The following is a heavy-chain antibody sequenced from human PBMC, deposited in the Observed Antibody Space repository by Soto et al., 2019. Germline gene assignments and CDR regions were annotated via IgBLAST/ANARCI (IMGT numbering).Heavy chain of an antibody. V-gene: IGHV1-3*01. J-gene: IGHJ5*02. CDR1: GYTFTSYA. Sequence: ASVKVSCKASGYTFTSYAMHWVRQAPGQRLEWMGWINAGNGNTKYSQKFQGRVTITRDTSASTAYMELSSLRSEDTAVYYCARPAHGDYSPLAGGWFDPWGQGTLVTVSS. CDR2: INAGNGNT. CDR3: ARPAHGDYSPLAGGWFDP. D-gene: IGHD4-17*01.